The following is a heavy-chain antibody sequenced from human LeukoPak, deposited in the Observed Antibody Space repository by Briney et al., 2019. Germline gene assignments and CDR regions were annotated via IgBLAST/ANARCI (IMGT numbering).Heavy chain of an antibody. CDR3: AKGACSGGSCYFDY. V-gene: IGHV3-23*01. CDR1: GFTFSRYS. D-gene: IGHD2-15*01. Sequence: PGGSLSLSCAVAGFTFSRYSMSWVRQAPGKGLEWVSAISGSGGSTYHADSVKGRFTISGDNSKNTLYLQMNSVRAEDTAVYYCAKGACSGGSCYFDYWGQGTLVTVSS. CDR2: ISGSGGST. J-gene: IGHJ4*02.